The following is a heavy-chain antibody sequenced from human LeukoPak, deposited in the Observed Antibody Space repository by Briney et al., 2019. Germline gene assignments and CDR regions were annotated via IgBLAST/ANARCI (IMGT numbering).Heavy chain of an antibody. CDR3: ARGTIGGNPASAY. CDR2: IGTDGYS. CDR1: GFTFSTYE. Sequence: GGSLRLSCAASGFTFSTYEMNWVRQAPGKGLEWVSSIGTDGYSYSAVSVRGRFTISRDNAKSTLYLQMDSLTVEDTALYYCARGTIGGNPASAYWGQGTLVTVSS. V-gene: IGHV3-21*06. J-gene: IGHJ4*02. D-gene: IGHD4-23*01.